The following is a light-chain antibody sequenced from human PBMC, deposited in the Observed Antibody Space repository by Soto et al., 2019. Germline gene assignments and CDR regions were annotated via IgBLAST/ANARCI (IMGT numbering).Light chain of an antibody. V-gene: IGKV1-5*01. J-gene: IGKJ1*01. CDR3: QQYHRYST. CDR2: DVS. Sequence: DIQMTQSPSTLSGSVGDRVTITCRASQSINAWLAWYQQKPGKAPKLLIYDVSTLDSGVPSRFSGSASGTEFTLTISYSESDDFATYYCQQYHRYSTFGQGTKVDIK. CDR1: QSINAW.